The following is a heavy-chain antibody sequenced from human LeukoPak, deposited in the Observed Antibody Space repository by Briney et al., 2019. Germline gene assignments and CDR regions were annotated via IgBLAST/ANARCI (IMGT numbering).Heavy chain of an antibody. V-gene: IGHV1-69*05. CDR3: ARESTFRYYYYMDV. Sequence: SVKVSCKASGGTFSSYSISWVRQAPGQGLEWMGRIIPIFGTANYAQKFQGRVTITTDESTSTAYMELSSLRSEDTAVYYCARESTFRYYYYMDVWGKGTTVTVSS. D-gene: IGHD3-16*01. CDR1: GGTFSSYS. J-gene: IGHJ6*03. CDR2: IIPIFGTA.